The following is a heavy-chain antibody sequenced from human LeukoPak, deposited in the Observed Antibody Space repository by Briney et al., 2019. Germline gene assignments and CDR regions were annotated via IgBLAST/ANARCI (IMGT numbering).Heavy chain of an antibody. J-gene: IGHJ4*02. CDR2: MNDDGRVI. Sequence: GGSLRLSCTVSGFTFNTYWMHWVRQAPGKGLVWVSRMNDDGRVITYADSVKGRFTISRDNAKNTLYLQMNSLRAEDTAVYYCAREFEATGFWALDYWGQGTLVSASS. CDR1: GFTFNTYW. V-gene: IGHV3-74*01. D-gene: IGHD3-16*01. CDR3: AREFEATGFWALDY.